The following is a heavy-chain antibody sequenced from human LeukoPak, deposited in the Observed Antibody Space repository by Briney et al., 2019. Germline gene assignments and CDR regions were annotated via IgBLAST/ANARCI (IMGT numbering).Heavy chain of an antibody. CDR2: FSGGGNT. J-gene: IGHJ4*02. Sequence: GGSLRLSCAASGFTFSIYAMTWVRQAPGKGLEWVSAFSGGGNTYYADSVKGRFTISRDNSKKTLYLQMNSLRAEDTAVYFCARESTAVPGTIGYWGQGTLVTVSS. V-gene: IGHV3-23*01. D-gene: IGHD6-19*01. CDR3: ARESTAVPGTIGY. CDR1: GFTFSIYA.